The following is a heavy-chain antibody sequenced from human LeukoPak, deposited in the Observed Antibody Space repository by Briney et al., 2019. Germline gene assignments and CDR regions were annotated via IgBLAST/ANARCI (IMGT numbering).Heavy chain of an antibody. V-gene: IGHV4-59*12. J-gene: IGHJ5*02. CDR2: IYYSGST. CDR1: GGSISSYY. D-gene: IGHD6-13*01. Sequence: SETLSLTCTVSGGSISSYYWSWIRQPPGKGLEWIGYIYYSGSTNYNPSLKSRVTISVDKSKNQFSLKLSSVTAADTAVYYCARGSSWYGDWFDPWGQGTLVTVSS. CDR3: ARGSSWYGDWFDP.